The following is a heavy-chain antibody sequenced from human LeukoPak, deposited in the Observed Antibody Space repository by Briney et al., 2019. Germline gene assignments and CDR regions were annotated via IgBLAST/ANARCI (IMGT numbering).Heavy chain of an antibody. CDR1: GFTFSNYS. J-gene: IGHJ4*02. CDR3: AKSGYSTYYFDY. V-gene: IGHV3-48*01. Sequence: GGSLRLSCAASGFTFSNYSMNWVRQAPGKGLEWVSYISSRSRTIYYADSVKGRFTISRDNAKNSLYLQMNSLRAEDTALYYCAKSGYSTYYFDYWGQGTLVTVSS. CDR2: ISSRSRTI. D-gene: IGHD1-26*01.